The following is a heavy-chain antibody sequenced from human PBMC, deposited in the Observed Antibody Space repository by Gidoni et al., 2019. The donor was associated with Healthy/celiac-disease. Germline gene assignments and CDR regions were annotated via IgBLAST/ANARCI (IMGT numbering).Heavy chain of an antibody. D-gene: IGHD6-13*01. Sequence: VQLVESGGGLVQPGRSLRLSCTASGFTLGDYAMSWFRQAPGKGLEWVGFIRSKAYGGTTEYAASVKGRFTISRDDSKSIAYLQMNSLKTEDTAVYYCTRGIAAAGGPDFDYWGQGTLVTVSS. J-gene: IGHJ4*02. CDR3: TRGIAAAGGPDFDY. V-gene: IGHV3-49*03. CDR1: GFTLGDYA. CDR2: IRSKAYGGTT.